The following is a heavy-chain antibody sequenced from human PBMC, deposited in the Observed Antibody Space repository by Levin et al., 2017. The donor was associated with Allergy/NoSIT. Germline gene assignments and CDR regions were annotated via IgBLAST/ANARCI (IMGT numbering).Heavy chain of an antibody. CDR2: IKQDGTET. J-gene: IGHJ4*02. V-gene: IGHV3-7*01. D-gene: IGHD3-16*01. CDR1: GFTFSSYW. CDR3: ARGGGWVFTL. Sequence: GGSLRLSCAASGFTFSSYWMSWVRQAPGKGLEWVAYIKQDGTETYYVDSVKGRFTISRDNAQTSLYLQMNSLRAEDTAVYYGARGGGWVFTLWGQGNLVTVSS.